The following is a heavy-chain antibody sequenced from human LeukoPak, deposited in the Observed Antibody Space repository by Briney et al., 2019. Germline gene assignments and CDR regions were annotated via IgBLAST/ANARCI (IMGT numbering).Heavy chain of an antibody. Sequence: SETLSLTCTVSGGSVSSGRDYWSWIRQPPGKGLEWIGFIYYSGSTNYNPSLKSRVTISVDTSKSQFSLNLNSVTAADTAVYYCARQGGIVGATISFDYWGQGTLVTVSS. CDR1: GGSVSSGRDY. CDR3: ARQGGIVGATISFDY. J-gene: IGHJ4*02. CDR2: IYYSGST. D-gene: IGHD1-26*01. V-gene: IGHV4-61*01.